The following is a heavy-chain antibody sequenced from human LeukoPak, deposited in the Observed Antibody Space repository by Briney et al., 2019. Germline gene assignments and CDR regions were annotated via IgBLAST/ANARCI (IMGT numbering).Heavy chain of an antibody. CDR1: GGTFSSYA. CDR3: ARVGYFDWLANAFDI. D-gene: IGHD3-9*01. Sequence: GASVKVSCKASGGTFSSYAISWVRQAPGQGLEWMGGIIPIFGTANYAQKFQGRVTITADESTSTAYMELSSLRSEDTAVYYCARVGYFDWLANAFDIWGQGTMVTVSS. J-gene: IGHJ3*02. V-gene: IGHV1-69*13. CDR2: IIPIFGTA.